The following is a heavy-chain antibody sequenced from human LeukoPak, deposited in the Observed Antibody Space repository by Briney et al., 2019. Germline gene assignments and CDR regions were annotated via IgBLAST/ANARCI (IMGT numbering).Heavy chain of an antibody. V-gene: IGHV1-69*06. J-gene: IGHJ4*02. CDR1: GGTFSSYA. CDR2: IIPIFGTA. CDR3: ATHDPFVVVPAAIPLDY. D-gene: IGHD2-2*02. Sequence: GASVKVSCKASGGTFSSYAISWVRQAPGQGLEWMAGIIPIFGTANYAQKFQGRVTMTEDTSTDTAYMELSSLRSEDTAVYYCATHDPFVVVPAAIPLDYWGQGSLVTVSS.